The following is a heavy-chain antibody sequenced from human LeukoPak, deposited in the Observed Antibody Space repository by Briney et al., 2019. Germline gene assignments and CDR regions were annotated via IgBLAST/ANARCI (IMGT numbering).Heavy chain of an antibody. D-gene: IGHD2-8*01. CDR3: TRTVLGCTNGVCYDY. CDR2: ISPYNGNT. V-gene: IGHV1-18*01. J-gene: IGHJ4*02. CDR1: GYSFTNYG. Sequence: ASVKVSCKASGYSFTNYGISWVRQAPGQGLEWMGWISPYNGNTNYAQKFQGRVTVTTDTSTSTAYMELRSLRSDDTAVYYCTRTVLGCTNGVCYDYWGQGTLVTVSS.